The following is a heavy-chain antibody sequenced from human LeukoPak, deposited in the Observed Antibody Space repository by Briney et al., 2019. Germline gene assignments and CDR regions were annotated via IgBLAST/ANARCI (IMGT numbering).Heavy chain of an antibody. CDR2: ISSSSSYI. Sequence: GRSLRLSCAASGFTFSSYAMHWVRQAPGKGLEWVSSISSSSSYIYYADSVKGRFTISRDNAKNSLYLQMNSLRAEDTAVYYCARRVRGVIISYGMDVWGKGTTVTVSS. V-gene: IGHV3-21*01. CDR1: GFTFSSYA. D-gene: IGHD3-10*01. J-gene: IGHJ6*04. CDR3: ARRVRGVIISYGMDV.